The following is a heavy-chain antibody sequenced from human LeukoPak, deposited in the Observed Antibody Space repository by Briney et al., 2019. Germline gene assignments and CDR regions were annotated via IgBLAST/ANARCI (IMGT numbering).Heavy chain of an antibody. CDR2: INVGNGNT. D-gene: IGHD2-15*01. J-gene: IGHJ6*03. CDR3: AREGRKSRGVDIVRKKETGYYYMDV. CDR1: GYTFTSYA. Sequence: GASVKVSCKASGYTFTSYAIQWVRQAPGQRLEWMGWINVGNGNTKYSEEFQGRVTITRDTSASTAYMELSSLRSEDTAVYYCAREGRKSRGVDIVRKKETGYYYMDVWGKGTTVTVSS. V-gene: IGHV1-3*03.